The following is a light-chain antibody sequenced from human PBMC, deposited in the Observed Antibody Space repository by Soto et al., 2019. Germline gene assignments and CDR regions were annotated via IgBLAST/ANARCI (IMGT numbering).Light chain of an antibody. V-gene: IGLV2-14*01. J-gene: IGLJ3*02. Sequence: QSALAQPASVSGSPGQSITISCTGTSSDVGRYNHVSWYQQHPGKAPKLMIFEVSDRPSGVSNRFSGSKSGNTASLTISGLXAEDEADYYCSSYTSSSTPWVFGGGTQLTVL. CDR3: SSYTSSSTPWV. CDR1: SSDVGRYNH. CDR2: EVS.